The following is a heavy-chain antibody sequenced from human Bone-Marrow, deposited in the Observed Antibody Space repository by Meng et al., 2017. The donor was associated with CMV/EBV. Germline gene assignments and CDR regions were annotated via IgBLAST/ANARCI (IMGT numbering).Heavy chain of an antibody. CDR1: GFTFSSYS. D-gene: IGHD2-2*01. CDR3: AKDKNIVVVPAAREPYYYYGMDV. V-gene: IGHV3-23*01. Sequence: GESLKISCAASGFTFSSYSMNWVRQAPGKGLEWVSAISGSGGSTYYADSVTGRFTISRDNSKNTLYLQMNSLRAEDTAVYYCAKDKNIVVVPAAREPYYYYGMDVWGQGTTVTGSS. CDR2: ISGSGGST. J-gene: IGHJ6*02.